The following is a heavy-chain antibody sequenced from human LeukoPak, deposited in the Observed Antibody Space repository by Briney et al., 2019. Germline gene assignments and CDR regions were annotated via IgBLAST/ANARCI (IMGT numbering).Heavy chain of an antibody. CDR1: GGSFSGYY. CDR3: ARGWIAVAGSNRISTHFDY. V-gene: IGHV4-34*01. CDR2: INHSGST. J-gene: IGHJ4*02. Sequence: ASETLSLTCAVYGGSFSGYYWSWIRQPPGKGMEWIGEINHSGSTNYNPSLKSRVTISVDTSKNQFSLKLSSVTAADTAVYYCARGWIAVAGSNRISTHFDYWGQGTLVTVSS. D-gene: IGHD6-19*01.